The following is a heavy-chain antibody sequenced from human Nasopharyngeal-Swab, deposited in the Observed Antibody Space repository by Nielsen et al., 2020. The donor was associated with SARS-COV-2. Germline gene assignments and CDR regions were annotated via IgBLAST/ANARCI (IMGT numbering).Heavy chain of an antibody. Sequence: SETLSLPCSVCGCSSIIYYWSWIRRDPGKGLEWIGYIYYNGSTNYNPSLKSRVTISIDTSKNQFSLKLNSVTAADTAVYYCARIGCSGGSCYCDYWGQRTLVTASS. V-gene: IGHV4-59*01. J-gene: IGHJ4*02. CDR2: IYYNGST. D-gene: IGHD2-15*01. CDR1: GCSSIIYY. CDR3: ARIGCSGGSCYCDY.